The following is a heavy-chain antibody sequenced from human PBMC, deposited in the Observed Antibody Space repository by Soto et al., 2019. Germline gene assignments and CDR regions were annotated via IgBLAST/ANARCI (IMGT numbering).Heavy chain of an antibody. D-gene: IGHD1-26*01. CDR1: GFMFSCCA. J-gene: IGHJ2*01. CDR2: IHGDGDYS. CDR3: AKNRGGGSYTNWYFAV. V-gene: IGHV3-23*01. Sequence: EVQLLDSGGGLVQPGGSLRLSCAASGFMFSCCAMSWVRQAPGKGLEWVSTIHGDGDYSHYTDSVEGRFTSSRDNSRNTLYLQMNSLRGDDTAVYYCAKNRGGGSYTNWYFAVWGRGTLVTVSS.